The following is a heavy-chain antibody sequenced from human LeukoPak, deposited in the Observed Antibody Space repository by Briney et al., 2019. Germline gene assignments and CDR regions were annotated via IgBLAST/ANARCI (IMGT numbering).Heavy chain of an antibody. J-gene: IGHJ5*02. CDR3: ARSYSSHNWFDP. CDR2: ISSSTSYI. CDR1: GFTFSSNS. V-gene: IGHV3-21*01. D-gene: IGHD6-13*01. Sequence: GGSLRLSCAASGFTFSSNSMNWVRQAPGKGLEWVSSISSSTSYIYYADSVKGRFTIPRDNAKNSLYLQMNSLRAEDTAVYYCARSYSSHNWFDPWGRGTLVTVSS.